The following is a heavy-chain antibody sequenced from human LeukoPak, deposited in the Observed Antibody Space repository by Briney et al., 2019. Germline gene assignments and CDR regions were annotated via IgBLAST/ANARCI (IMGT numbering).Heavy chain of an antibody. CDR1: GYSINSGYY. D-gene: IGHD5-18*01. CDR2: IYHFGVT. Sequence: SETLSLTCTVSGYSINSGYYWGWVRQPPGKGLEWVGNIYHFGVTYYNPSLRSRVTISVDTSKNQFSLKLSSATAADTAVYYCATVSAQRYFDYWGQGTLVTVSS. J-gene: IGHJ4*02. V-gene: IGHV4-38-2*02. CDR3: ATVSAQRYFDY.